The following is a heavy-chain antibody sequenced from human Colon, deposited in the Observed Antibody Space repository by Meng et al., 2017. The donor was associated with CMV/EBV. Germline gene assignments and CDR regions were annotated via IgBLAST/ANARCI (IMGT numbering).Heavy chain of an antibody. J-gene: IGHJ3*02. CDR2: ITWNNRTV. Sequence: SLKISCAASEFTFEHYAMHWVRQTPGKGLEWVSGITWNNRTVAYADSVKGRFTISRDHAKNSLFLQMDSLRVEDTALYFCAKDRVPAATNLRSDGFDIWGQGTLVTVSS. V-gene: IGHV3-9*01. CDR3: AKDRVPAATNLRSDGFDI. D-gene: IGHD2-2*01. CDR1: EFTFEHYA.